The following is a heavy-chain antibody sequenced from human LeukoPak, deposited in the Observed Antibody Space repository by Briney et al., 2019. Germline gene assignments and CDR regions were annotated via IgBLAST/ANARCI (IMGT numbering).Heavy chain of an antibody. CDR2: IYPGDSDT. V-gene: IGHV5-51*01. Sequence: GESLKISCKGSGYSFTSYWIGWVRQMPGKGLEWMGIIYPGDSDTRYSPSFQGQVTISADKSISTAYLQWSSLKASDTATYYCARRKYCSSTSCFSDAFDIWGQGTMVTVSS. CDR3: ARRKYCSSTSCFSDAFDI. J-gene: IGHJ3*02. CDR1: GYSFTSYW. D-gene: IGHD2-2*01.